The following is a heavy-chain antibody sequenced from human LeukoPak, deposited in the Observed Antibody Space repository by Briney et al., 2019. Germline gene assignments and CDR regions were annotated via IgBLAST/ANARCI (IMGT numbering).Heavy chain of an antibody. D-gene: IGHD6-13*01. CDR3: AKDTGSSWYTGYYYYYMDV. CDR2: ISGSGGST. CDR1: GFTFSSYE. Sequence: GGSLRLSSAASGFTFSSYEMNWVRQAPGKGLEWVSAISGSGGSTYYADSVKGRFTISRDNSKNTLYLQMNSLRAEDTAVYYCAKDTGSSWYTGYYYYYMDVWGKGTTVTISS. V-gene: IGHV3-23*01. J-gene: IGHJ6*03.